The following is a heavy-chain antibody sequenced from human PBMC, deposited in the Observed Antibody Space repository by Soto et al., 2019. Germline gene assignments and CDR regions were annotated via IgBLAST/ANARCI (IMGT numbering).Heavy chain of an antibody. D-gene: IGHD1-1*01. CDR3: ARGVDAGVDV. J-gene: IGHJ6*02. CDR2: INPSGGAT. CDR1: GYTFTSYY. V-gene: IGHV1-46*01. Sequence: ASVKVSCKASGYTFTSYYMHWVRQAPGQGLEWMGIINPSGGATGYAQKFQGRVTMTRDTSISTAYMELSNLRSEDTAIYYCARGVDAGVDVWGQGTTVTVSS.